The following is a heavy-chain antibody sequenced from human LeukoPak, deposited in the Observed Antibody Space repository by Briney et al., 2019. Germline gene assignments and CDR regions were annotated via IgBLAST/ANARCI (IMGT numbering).Heavy chain of an antibody. V-gene: IGHV1-18*01. J-gene: IGHJ4*02. CDR1: GYTFTSYG. CDR2: ISAYNGNT. D-gene: IGHD3-22*01. CDR3: ARASRDYYDSSGYYGGKPDY. Sequence: GASVKVSCKASGYTFTSYGISWVRQAPGQGLEWMGWISAYNGNTNYAQKFQGRVTMTRNTSISTAYMELSSLRSEDTAVYYCARASRDYYDSSGYYGGKPDYWGQGTLVTVSS.